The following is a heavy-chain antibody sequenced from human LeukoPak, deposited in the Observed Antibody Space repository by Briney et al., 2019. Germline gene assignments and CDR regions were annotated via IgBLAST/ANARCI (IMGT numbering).Heavy chain of an antibody. V-gene: IGHV6-1*01. J-gene: IGHJ6*04. CDR1: GDSVSSNSAA. D-gene: IGHD6-19*01. Sequence: SQTLSLTCAISGDSVSSNSAAWNWIRQSPSRGLGWPGRTYYRSKWYNDYAVSVKSRITINPDTSKNQFSLQLNSVTPEDTAVYYCARGSRAVAGTYYYYGMDVWGKGTTVTVSS. CDR3: ARGSRAVAGTYYYYGMDV. CDR2: TYYRSKWYN.